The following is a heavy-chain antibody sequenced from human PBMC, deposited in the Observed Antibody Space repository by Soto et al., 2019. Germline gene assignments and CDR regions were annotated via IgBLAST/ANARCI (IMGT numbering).Heavy chain of an antibody. D-gene: IGHD1-26*01. Sequence: AGGSLRLSCAASGFTFSSYWMSWVRQAPGKGLEWVANIKQDGSEKYYVDSVKGRFTISRDNAKNSLYLQMNSLRAEDTAVYYCARDERVSILYYYYGMDVWGQGTTVTVSS. CDR2: IKQDGSEK. CDR1: GFTFSSYW. CDR3: ARDERVSILYYYYGMDV. J-gene: IGHJ6*02. V-gene: IGHV3-7*01.